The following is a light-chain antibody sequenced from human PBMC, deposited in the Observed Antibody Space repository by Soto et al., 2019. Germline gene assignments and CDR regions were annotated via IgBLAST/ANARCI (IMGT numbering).Light chain of an antibody. Sequence: EIVLTQSPGTLSLSRGERATLSCRASQTVSTNYLAWYQQKPGQAPRLLIYGASSRATGIPDRFSGSGSGTDFILTISRLEPEDFAVYYCQQYGSSPRTFGQGTKLEIK. V-gene: IGKV3-20*01. J-gene: IGKJ2*01. CDR1: QTVSTNY. CDR2: GAS. CDR3: QQYGSSPRT.